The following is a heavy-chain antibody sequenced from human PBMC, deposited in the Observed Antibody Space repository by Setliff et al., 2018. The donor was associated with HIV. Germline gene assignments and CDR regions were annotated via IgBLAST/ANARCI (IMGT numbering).Heavy chain of an antibody. CDR3: VNPSGAMGDFDS. CDR2: VTPMVGTP. Sequence: SVKVSCKASGGSFNNNAVTWVRQTPRQGLEWVGGVTPMVGTPQYAQKFQGRVTITTDESTSTAFMELGSLKFDDTAVYYCVNPSGAMGDFDSWGQGTLVTVSS. J-gene: IGHJ4*02. V-gene: IGHV1-69*05. CDR1: GGSFNNNA. D-gene: IGHD3-16*01.